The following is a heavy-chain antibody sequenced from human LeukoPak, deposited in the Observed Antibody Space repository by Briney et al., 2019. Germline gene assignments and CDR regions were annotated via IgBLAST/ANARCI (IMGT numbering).Heavy chain of an antibody. Sequence: GGSLRLSCAASGFTFSSYGMSWVRQAPGKGLEWVSAISGSGGSTYYADSVKGRFTISRDNAKDSLYLQMNSLRAEDTAVYYCAREDCTNGVCSFDYWGQGTLVTVSS. V-gene: IGHV3-23*01. CDR3: AREDCTNGVCSFDY. D-gene: IGHD2-8*01. J-gene: IGHJ4*02. CDR1: GFTFSSYG. CDR2: ISGSGGST.